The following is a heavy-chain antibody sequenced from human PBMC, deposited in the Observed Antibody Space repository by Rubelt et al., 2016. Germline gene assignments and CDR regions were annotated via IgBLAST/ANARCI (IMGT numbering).Heavy chain of an antibody. Sequence: QVQLVQSGAEVKKPGASVKVSCKASGYTFTSYGISWVRQAPGQGLEWMGIINPSGGSTSYAQKFQDRVTMTRDTSTSTVYMELSSLRSEDTAVYYCARSPRYDFEDNWFDPWGQGTLVTVSS. J-gene: IGHJ5*02. CDR3: ARSPRYDFEDNWFDP. CDR1: GYTFTSYG. CDR2: INPSGGST. V-gene: IGHV1-46*01. D-gene: IGHD3-3*01.